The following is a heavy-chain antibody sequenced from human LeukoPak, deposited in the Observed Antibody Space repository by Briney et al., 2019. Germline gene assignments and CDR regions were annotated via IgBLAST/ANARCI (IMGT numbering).Heavy chain of an antibody. CDR3: TRNGGGLDY. V-gene: IGHV3-48*03. CDR2: ISGSGGAV. Sequence: GGSLRLSCAASGFSFSSFEMNWVRQAPGKGLEWVSSISGSGGAVYYADSVKGRFTVSRDNAKDSLYLQMITLTAEDTAIYYCTRNGGGLDYWGQGTPVTVSS. J-gene: IGHJ4*02. CDR1: GFSFSSFE. D-gene: IGHD3-10*01.